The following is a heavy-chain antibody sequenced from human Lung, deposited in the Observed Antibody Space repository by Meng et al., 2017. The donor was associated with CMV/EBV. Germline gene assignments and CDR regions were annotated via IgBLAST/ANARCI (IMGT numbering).Heavy chain of an antibody. V-gene: IGHV3-7*01. CDR3: ARENYYDSSGYPGAFFDY. CDR1: GFTFGSYW. J-gene: IGHJ4*02. D-gene: IGHD3-22*01. Sequence: GGSLRLXCAASGFTFGSYWMSWVRQAPGKGLEWVANIKQDGSEKYYVDSVKGRFTISRDNAKNSLYLQMNSLRAEDTAVYYCARENYYDSSGYPGAFFDYWGQGTLVTVSS. CDR2: IKQDGSEK.